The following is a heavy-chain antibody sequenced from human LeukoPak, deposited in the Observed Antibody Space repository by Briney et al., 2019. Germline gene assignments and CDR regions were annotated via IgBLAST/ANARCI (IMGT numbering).Heavy chain of an antibody. Sequence: GGSLRLSCAASGFTFSSYAMRWVRQAPGKGVEGVSAISGSGGSTYYADSVKGRLTISTDNSNNTLYLQMNSLRAEDTAVYYCASRMTTVTTDAFDIWGQGTMVTVSS. CDR2: ISGSGGST. J-gene: IGHJ3*02. D-gene: IGHD4-17*01. CDR3: ASRMTTVTTDAFDI. CDR1: GFTFSSYA. V-gene: IGHV3-23*01.